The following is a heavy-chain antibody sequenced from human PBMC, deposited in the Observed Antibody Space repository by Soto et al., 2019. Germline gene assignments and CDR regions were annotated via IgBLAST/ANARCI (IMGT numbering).Heavy chain of an antibody. J-gene: IGHJ4*02. V-gene: IGHV3-21*01. CDR1: GFTFSRYS. CDR2: ISSTTNYI. Sequence: GGSLRLSCAASGFTFSRYSMNWVRQAPGKGLELVSSISSTTNYIYYADSMKGRSTVSRDNAKNSVYLDMNSLSAEDTAVHYCARESEDLTSNFDYWGQGTLVTVSS. CDR3: ARESEDLTSNFDY.